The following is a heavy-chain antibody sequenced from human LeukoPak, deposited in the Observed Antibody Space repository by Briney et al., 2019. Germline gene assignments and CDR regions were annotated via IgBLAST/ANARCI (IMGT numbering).Heavy chain of an antibody. V-gene: IGHV1-2*02. Sequence: ASVKVSCKASGYTFTGYYMHWVRQAPGQGLEWMGWINPNSGGTNYAQKFQGRVTMTRATSITTAYMELTRLRSDDTAVYFCARASYGDYVLDVWGQGTTVTVSS. CDR3: ARASYGDYVLDV. D-gene: IGHD4-17*01. J-gene: IGHJ6*02. CDR1: GYTFTGYY. CDR2: INPNSGGT.